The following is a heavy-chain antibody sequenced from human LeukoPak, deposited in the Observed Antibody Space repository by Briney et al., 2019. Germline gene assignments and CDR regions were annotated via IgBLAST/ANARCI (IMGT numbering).Heavy chain of an antibody. J-gene: IGHJ5*02. CDR3: ARRVLRYFDWLNSKNNWFDP. CDR2: ISAYNGNT. V-gene: IGHV1-18*01. Sequence: ASVKVSCKASGYTFTSYGISWVRQAPGQELEWMGWISAYNGNTNYAQKLQGRVTMTTDTSTSTAYMELRSLRSDDTAVYYCARRVLRYFDWLNSKNNWFDPWGQGTLVTVSS. D-gene: IGHD3-9*01. CDR1: GYTFTSYG.